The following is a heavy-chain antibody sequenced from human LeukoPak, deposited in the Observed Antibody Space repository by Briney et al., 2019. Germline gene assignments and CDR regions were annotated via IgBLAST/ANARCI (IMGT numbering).Heavy chain of an antibody. CDR2: INPSGGST. V-gene: IGHV1-46*03. Sequence: ASVKVSCKASGYTFTSYYMHWVRQAPGQGLEWMGIINPSGGSTSYAQKFQGRVTMTRDTSTSTVYMELSSLRSEDTAVYYCASPSGYSYGMNDAFDIWGQGTMVTASS. D-gene: IGHD5-18*01. CDR1: GYTFTSYY. CDR3: ASPSGYSYGMNDAFDI. J-gene: IGHJ3*02.